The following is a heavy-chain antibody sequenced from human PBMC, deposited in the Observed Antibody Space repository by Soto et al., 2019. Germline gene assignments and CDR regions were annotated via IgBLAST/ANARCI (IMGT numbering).Heavy chain of an antibody. CDR3: ASSPKLNWNYGLYSDY. CDR2: IYYSGST. V-gene: IGHV4-39*01. Sequence: SETLSLTCTVSGGSISSSSYYWGWIRQPPGKGLEWIGSIYYSGSTYYNPSLKSRVTISVDTSKNQFSLKLSSVTAADTAVYYCASSPKLNWNYGLYSDYWGQGTPVTGSS. CDR1: GGSISSSSYY. D-gene: IGHD1-7*01. J-gene: IGHJ4*02.